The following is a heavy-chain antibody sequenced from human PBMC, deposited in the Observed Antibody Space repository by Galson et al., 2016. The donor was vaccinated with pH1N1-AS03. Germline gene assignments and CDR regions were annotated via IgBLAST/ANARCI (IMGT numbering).Heavy chain of an antibody. Sequence: QSGAEVKKPGESLKISCKGSGYSFTNYWIARVRQLPGKGLEWMGIIYPADSDARYSPSFQGQVTISADPSNSTAYMQWNSLKASDTAMYYCARQRAVRAFDYWGQGTPVTVSS. V-gene: IGHV5-51*01. CDR1: GYSFTNYW. J-gene: IGHJ4*02. D-gene: IGHD3-10*01. CDR3: ARQRAVRAFDY. CDR2: IYPADSDA.